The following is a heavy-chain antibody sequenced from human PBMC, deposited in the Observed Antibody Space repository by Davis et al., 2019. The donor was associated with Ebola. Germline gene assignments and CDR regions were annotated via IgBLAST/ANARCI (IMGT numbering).Heavy chain of an antibody. J-gene: IGHJ4*02. Sequence: GASLKISCATSGFTFSSYWMTWVRQAPGRGLEWVANIKQDGSETYYGDSVKGRFTISRDNAKNSLYLQMNSLRAEDTAVYYCARAGATYWKDWGQGTLVTVSS. D-gene: IGHD1-1*01. CDR1: GFTFSSYW. CDR2: IKQDGSET. V-gene: IGHV3-7*01. CDR3: ARAGATYWKD.